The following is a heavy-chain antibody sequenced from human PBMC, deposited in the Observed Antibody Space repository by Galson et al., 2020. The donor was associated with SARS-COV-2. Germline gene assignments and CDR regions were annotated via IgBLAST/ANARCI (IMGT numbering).Heavy chain of an antibody. Sequence: GESLKISCAASGFTFSSYAMHWVRKAPGKGLEWVAVISYDGSNKYYADSVKGRFTISRDNSKNTLYLQMNSLRAEDTAVYYCARDLWFGENVLYYYYDGMDVWGQGTTVTVSS. CDR1: GFTFSSYA. CDR3: ARDLWFGENVLYYYYDGMDV. CDR2: ISYDGSNK. V-gene: IGHV3-30-3*01. J-gene: IGHJ6*02. D-gene: IGHD3-10*01.